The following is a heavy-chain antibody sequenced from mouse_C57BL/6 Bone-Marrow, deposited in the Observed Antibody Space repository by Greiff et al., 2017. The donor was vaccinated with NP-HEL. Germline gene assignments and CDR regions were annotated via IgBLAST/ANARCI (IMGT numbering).Heavy chain of an antibody. CDR1: GFTFSSYA. Sequence: EVKLMESGGGLVKPGGSLKLSCAASGFTFSSYAMSWVRQTPEKRLEWVATISDGGSDTYYPDNVKGRYTIARDNAKNNLYLQMSHLKSEDTAMYYCARDKINWAWFAYWGQGTLVTVSA. J-gene: IGHJ3*01. D-gene: IGHD4-1*02. V-gene: IGHV5-4*03. CDR2: ISDGGSDT. CDR3: ARDKINWAWFAY.